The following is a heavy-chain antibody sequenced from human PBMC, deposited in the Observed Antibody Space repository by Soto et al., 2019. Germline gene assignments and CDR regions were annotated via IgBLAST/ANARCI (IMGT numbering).Heavy chain of an antibody. D-gene: IGHD3-22*01. J-gene: IGHJ4*01. CDR3: ATPPAHSYDCLETYFDF. CDR2: ISFDGSTK. V-gene: IGHV3-30-3*01. CDR1: GFTFPYFS. Sequence: QLQLVESGGGVVQPGKSLSLSCVTSGFTFPYFSTYWVRQAPGRGLEWVAVISFDGSTKSYADSVKGRFTVSRDKSKTSLFLQMTNLRADDTAVYYCATPPAHSYDCLETYFDFWGQGTLVTVSS.